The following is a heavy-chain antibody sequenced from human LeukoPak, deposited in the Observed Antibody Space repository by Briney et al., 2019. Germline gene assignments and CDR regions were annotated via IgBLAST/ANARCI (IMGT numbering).Heavy chain of an antibody. D-gene: IGHD3-10*01. Sequence: GGSLRLSCAASGFAFSTAWMTWVRQAPGKGLEWVVRIKSKSDGGTTDYAAPVKGRFTISRDDSKNTLYLQMNSLKTEDSAVYYCTTDPTYYYGSGSSDYWGQGTLVTVSS. V-gene: IGHV3-15*01. CDR2: IKSKSDGGTT. CDR3: TTDPTYYYGSGSSDY. J-gene: IGHJ4*02. CDR1: GFAFSTAW.